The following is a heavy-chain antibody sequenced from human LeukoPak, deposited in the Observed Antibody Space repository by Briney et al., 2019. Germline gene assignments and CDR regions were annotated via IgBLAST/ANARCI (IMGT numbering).Heavy chain of an antibody. D-gene: IGHD6-19*01. J-gene: IGHJ4*02. Sequence: GGSLRLSCAASGFTFSSYSMNWVRQAPGKGLEWVSSISSSSSYIYHADSVKGRFTISRDNAKNSLYLQMNSLRAEDTAVYYCARDPGYSSGWYWGQGTLVTVSS. V-gene: IGHV3-21*01. CDR2: ISSSSSYI. CDR3: ARDPGYSSGWY. CDR1: GFTFSSYS.